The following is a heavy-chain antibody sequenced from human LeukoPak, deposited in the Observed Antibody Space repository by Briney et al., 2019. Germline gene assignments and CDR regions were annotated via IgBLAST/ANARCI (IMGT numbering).Heavy chain of an antibody. CDR1: GFTFSSQW. V-gene: IGHV3-7*01. Sequence: GGSLRLSCAASGFTFSSQWMDWVRQAPGKGLEWVANINQDGSEKYYVDSVKGRFTISRDNAKNSVFLQMDSLRVEDTAVYYCSVSLNSWGQGTLATVSS. D-gene: IGHD1-26*01. J-gene: IGHJ4*02. CDR2: INQDGSEK. CDR3: SVSLNS.